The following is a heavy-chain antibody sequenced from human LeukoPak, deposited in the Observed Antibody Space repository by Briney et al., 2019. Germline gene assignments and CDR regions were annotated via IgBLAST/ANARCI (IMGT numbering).Heavy chain of an antibody. CDR2: IIPILGIA. Sequence: IXWVRXAPGQGLEWMGRIIPILGIANYAQKFQGRVTITADKSTSTAYMELSSLRSEDTAVYYCARAGGYSYGTLGYWGQGTLVTVSS. J-gene: IGHJ4*02. CDR3: ARAGGYSYGTLGY. V-gene: IGHV1-69*04. D-gene: IGHD5-18*01.